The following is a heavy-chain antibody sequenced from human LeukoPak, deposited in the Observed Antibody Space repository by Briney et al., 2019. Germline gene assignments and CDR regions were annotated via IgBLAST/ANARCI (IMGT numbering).Heavy chain of an antibody. V-gene: IGHV5-51*01. J-gene: IGHJ4*02. CDR2: IYPGESDT. CDR1: GYSFISYW. CDR3: ARLVSRQIAVADKLPDY. D-gene: IGHD6-19*01. Sequence: GESLKISCKGSGYSFISYWIGWVRQMPGKGLEWMGIIYPGESDTRYSPSFQGQVTISADKSISTAYVQWSSLKASDTAMYFCARLVSRQIAVADKLPDYWGRGTLVTVSS.